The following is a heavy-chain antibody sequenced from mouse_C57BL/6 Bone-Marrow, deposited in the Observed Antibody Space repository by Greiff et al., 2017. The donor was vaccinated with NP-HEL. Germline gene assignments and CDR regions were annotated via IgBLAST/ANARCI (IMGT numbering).Heavy chain of an antibody. CDR2: ICAGGCYT. D-gene: IGHD4-1*01. CDR3: ARDLGRGGY. CDR1: GFTFSSYA. Sequence: EVQLVESGGGLVKPGGSLKLSCAASGFTFSSYAMSWVRQTPEKRLEWVATICAGGCYTYYPDHVKGRFTISRDNAKNNLYMKMSHLNCEDTAMYYCARDLGRGGYWGQGTTLTVSS. J-gene: IGHJ2*01. V-gene: IGHV5-4*01.